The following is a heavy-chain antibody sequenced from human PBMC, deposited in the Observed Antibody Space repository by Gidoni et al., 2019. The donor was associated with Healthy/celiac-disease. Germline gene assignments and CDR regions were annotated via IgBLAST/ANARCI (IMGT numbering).Heavy chain of an antibody. CDR1: GGSISSSSYY. Sequence: QLQLQDSGPGLVKPSETLSPTCTVPGGSISSSSYYWGWIRQPPGKGLAWIGSIYYSGSTYYNPTIKGRVTISVDTSKNQFSVRLSSVTAADTAVYYCARSAPSSSGYSDPFDYWGKGTLVTVSS. CDR2: IYYSGST. J-gene: IGHJ4*02. CDR3: ARSAPSSSGYSDPFDY. V-gene: IGHV4-39*01. D-gene: IGHD3-22*01.